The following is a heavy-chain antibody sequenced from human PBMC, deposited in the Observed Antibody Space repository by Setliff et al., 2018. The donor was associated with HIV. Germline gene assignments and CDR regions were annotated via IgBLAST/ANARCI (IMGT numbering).Heavy chain of an antibody. D-gene: IGHD6-19*01. Sequence: SETLSLTCTVSGDSISSVSYSWGWIRQPPGKGLEWIGYMYSGGNTYYKPSLKSRVTMSVDSSKNQFSLKVNSVTAADTAVYYCARLRLSVADRSYFDHWGQGTLVTVSS. CDR1: GDSISSVSYS. CDR3: ARLRLSVADRSYFDH. J-gene: IGHJ4*02. V-gene: IGHV4-39*01. CDR2: MYSGGNT.